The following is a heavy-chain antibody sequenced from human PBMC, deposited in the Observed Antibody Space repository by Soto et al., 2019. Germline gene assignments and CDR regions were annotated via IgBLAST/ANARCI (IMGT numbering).Heavy chain of an antibody. Sequence: EVHLLESGGGLVQPGESLRLSCGASGFTFSSCVMSWFRQAPGKGLEWVSCITDSGTGTYYADSVKGRFTISRDNSKNTMYLQMNNLRAEDTGVYYCAKGLINGRWYAADWGQGPLVTVSS. V-gene: IGHV3-23*01. J-gene: IGHJ4*02. D-gene: IGHD2-15*01. CDR3: AKGLINGRWYAAD. CDR1: GFTFSSCV. CDR2: ITDSGTGT.